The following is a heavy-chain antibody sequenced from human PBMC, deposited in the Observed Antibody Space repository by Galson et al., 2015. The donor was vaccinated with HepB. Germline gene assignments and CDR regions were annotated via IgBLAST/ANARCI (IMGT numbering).Heavy chain of an antibody. CDR2: VNPNSGNT. Sequence: SVKVSCKASGYTFTSYDINWVRQATGQGLEWMGWVNPNSGNTGYAQKFQGRVTMTRNTSISTAYMALSSLRSEDTAVYYCARAPIGCSSPTCVAGFDYWGQGTLVTVSS. CDR3: ARAPIGCSSPTCVAGFDY. CDR1: GYTFTSYD. V-gene: IGHV1-8*01. D-gene: IGHD2-2*01. J-gene: IGHJ4*02.